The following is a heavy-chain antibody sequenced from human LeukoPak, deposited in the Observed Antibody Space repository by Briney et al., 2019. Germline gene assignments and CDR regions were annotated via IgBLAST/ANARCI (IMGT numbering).Heavy chain of an antibody. CDR2: ISDSGGST. Sequence: GGSLSLSCAASGFTFSSYAMSWVRQAPGKGLEWVSDISDSGGSTYYADSVKGRFSISRDNSKNTLYLQMNSLKAEDTAAYYCAKETARITIFGVASGGSYWGQGTLVTVSS. J-gene: IGHJ4*02. D-gene: IGHD3-3*01. CDR3: AKETARITIFGVASGGSY. V-gene: IGHV3-23*01. CDR1: GFTFSSYA.